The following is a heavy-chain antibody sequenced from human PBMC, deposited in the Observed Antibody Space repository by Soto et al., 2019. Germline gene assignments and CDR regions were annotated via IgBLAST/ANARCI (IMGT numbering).Heavy chain of an antibody. CDR1: GFTFSSYA. D-gene: IGHD3-22*01. J-gene: IGHJ5*02. CDR3: AKTMIVVGYNWFDP. V-gene: IGHV3-23*01. CDR2: ISGSGGST. Sequence: GGSLRLSCAASGFTFSSYAMSWVRQAPGKGLEWVSAISGSGGSTYYADSVKGRLTISRDNSKNTLYLQMNSLRAEDTAVYYCAKTMIVVGYNWFDPWGQGTLVTVSS.